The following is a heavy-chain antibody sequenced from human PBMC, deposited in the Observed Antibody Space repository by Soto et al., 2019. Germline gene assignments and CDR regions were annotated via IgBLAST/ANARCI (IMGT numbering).Heavy chain of an antibody. J-gene: IGHJ3*02. CDR1: GYTFTGYY. Sequence: GASVKVSCKASGYTFTGYYMHWVRQAPGQGLEWMGWINPNSGGTNYAQKFQGWVAMTRDTSISTAYMELSRLRSDDTAVYYCARCSSSWTDAFDIWGQGTMVTVS. CDR3: ARCSSSWTDAFDI. CDR2: INPNSGGT. V-gene: IGHV1-2*04. D-gene: IGHD6-13*01.